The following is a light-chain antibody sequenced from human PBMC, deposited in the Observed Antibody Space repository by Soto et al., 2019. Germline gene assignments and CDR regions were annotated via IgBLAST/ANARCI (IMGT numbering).Light chain of an antibody. Sequence: EIVLTQSPGTLSLSPGERATLSCRASQSVSSSYLAWYQQKPCQAPRLLIYGASSRATGIPDRFSGSGSGKDFPLTISRLEPEDFAVYYCQQYGSSPGTFGQGTKVEIK. CDR1: QSVSSSY. CDR3: QQYGSSPGT. J-gene: IGKJ1*01. V-gene: IGKV3-20*01. CDR2: GAS.